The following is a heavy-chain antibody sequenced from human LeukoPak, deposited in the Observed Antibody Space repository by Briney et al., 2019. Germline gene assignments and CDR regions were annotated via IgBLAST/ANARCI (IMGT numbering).Heavy chain of an antibody. D-gene: IGHD6-13*01. V-gene: IGHV3-43*02. CDR2: ISGDGGAT. Sequence: GGSLRLSCAASGFTFDDYVMHWVRQAPGEGLEWVSLISGDGGATYYADSVKGRFTISRDNSKNSLYLQMNSLRTEDTALYYCAKGFSSSWYNWFDPWGQGTLVTVSS. CDR3: AKGFSSSWYNWFDP. J-gene: IGHJ5*02. CDR1: GFTFDDYV.